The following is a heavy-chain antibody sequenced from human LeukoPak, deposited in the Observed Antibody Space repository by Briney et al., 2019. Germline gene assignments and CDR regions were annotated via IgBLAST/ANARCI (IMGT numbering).Heavy chain of an antibody. V-gene: IGHV3-48*01. J-gene: IGHJ4*02. CDR3: ARAPEGTTGY. Sequence: GGSLRLSCAASGFTFSSYSMNWVRQAPGKGLEWVSYISSSSSTIYYADSVKGRFTISRDNAKNSLYLQMNSLRAEDTAVYYCARAPEGTTGYWGQGTLVTVSS. CDR1: GFTFSSYS. D-gene: IGHD1-7*01. CDR2: ISSSSSTI.